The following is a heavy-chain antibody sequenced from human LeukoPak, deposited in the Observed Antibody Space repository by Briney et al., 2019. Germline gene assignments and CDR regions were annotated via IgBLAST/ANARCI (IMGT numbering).Heavy chain of an antibody. Sequence: PGGSLRLSCAASGFTFSSYGMHWVRQAPGKGLAWVSRINTDGSSTNYADSVKGRFTISRDNAKNTLYLQMNSLRAEDTAVYYCARAGPNDILTGYLNYWGQGTLVTVSS. CDR2: INTDGSST. CDR1: GFTFSSYG. CDR3: ARAGPNDILTGYLNY. J-gene: IGHJ4*02. V-gene: IGHV3-74*01. D-gene: IGHD3-9*01.